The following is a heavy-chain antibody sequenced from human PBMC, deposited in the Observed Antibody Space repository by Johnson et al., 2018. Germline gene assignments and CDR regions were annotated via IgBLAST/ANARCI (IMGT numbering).Heavy chain of an antibody. CDR3: ARVEGNYYESSGYPFDAFDS. D-gene: IGHD3-22*01. CDR1: GFTFSRYT. V-gene: IGHV3-21*01. CDR2: VSSNSAYI. J-gene: IGHJ3*02. Sequence: EVQLVESGGGLVKPGGSLRLSCAASGFTFSRYTLNWVRQAPGTGLEWVSSVSSNSAYIYYADSVKGRFTISRDNAKNSLYLQMKSLRAEDTAVYYCARVEGNYYESSGYPFDAFDSWGQGTTVTVSS.